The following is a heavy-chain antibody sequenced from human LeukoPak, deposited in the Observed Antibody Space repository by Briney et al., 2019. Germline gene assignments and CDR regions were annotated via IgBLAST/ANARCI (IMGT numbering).Heavy chain of an antibody. CDR3: VRYEGDF. J-gene: IGHJ4*02. D-gene: IGHD3-3*01. CDR1: GAFISSYH. CDR2: IYTSGST. V-gene: IGHV4-4*07. Sequence: KTSETLSLTCTVSGAFISSYHWSWIQQPAGEWLEWIGRIYTSGSTNYNPSLKSRVTMSVETSKNQFSLKLTSVTAADTAVYYCVRYEGDFWGPGTLVTVSS.